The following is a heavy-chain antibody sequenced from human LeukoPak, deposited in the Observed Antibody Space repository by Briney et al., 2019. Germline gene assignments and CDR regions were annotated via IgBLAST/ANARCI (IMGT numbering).Heavy chain of an antibody. CDR3: ASGYYDSSGYHFDY. Sequence: SETLSLTCTVSGGSISSYYWSWLRQPPGKGLEWIGYIYYSGSTNYNPSLKSRVTISVDTSKNQFSLKLSPVTAADTAVYYCASGYYDSSGYHFDYWGQGTLVTVSS. CDR2: IYYSGST. D-gene: IGHD3-22*01. V-gene: IGHV4-59*01. CDR1: GGSISSYY. J-gene: IGHJ4*02.